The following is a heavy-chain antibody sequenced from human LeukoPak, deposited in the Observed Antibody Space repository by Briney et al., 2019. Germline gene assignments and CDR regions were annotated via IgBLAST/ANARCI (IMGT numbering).Heavy chain of an antibody. V-gene: IGHV3-66*01. D-gene: IGHD6-19*01. CDR1: GFAVNTDY. Sequence: GGSLRLSCAASGFAVNTDYMSWVRQAPGKGPEWVSIFYGGGTAHYADSVKGRFTISRDNSKNTLYLQMNSLRAEDTAVYYCARDQSGWYKGFQHWGQGTLVTVSS. CDR3: ARDQSGWYKGFQH. CDR2: FYGGGTA. J-gene: IGHJ1*01.